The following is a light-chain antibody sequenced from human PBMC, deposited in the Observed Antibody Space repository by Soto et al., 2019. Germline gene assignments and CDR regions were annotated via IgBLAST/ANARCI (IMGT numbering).Light chain of an antibody. V-gene: IGKV1-39*01. Sequence: DIPMTQSPSSLSASVGDRVTITCRASQSISSYLNWYQHKPGKAPKLLIYAASSLQSGVTSRFSGSGSGTDFTLTINSLQPEDFATYYCQKSYSTPYTFGQGTKLEIK. CDR2: AAS. J-gene: IGKJ2*01. CDR3: QKSYSTPYT. CDR1: QSISSY.